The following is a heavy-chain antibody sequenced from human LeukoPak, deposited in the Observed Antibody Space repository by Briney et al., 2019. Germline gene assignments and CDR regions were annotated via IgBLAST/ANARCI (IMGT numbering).Heavy chain of an antibody. V-gene: IGHV1-8*01. D-gene: IGHD1-26*01. CDR3: ARVRIVGATHDYYYGMDV. CDR1: GYTFTSYD. CDR2: MNPNSGNT. J-gene: IGHJ6*02. Sequence: ASVKVSCKASGYTFTSYDINWVRQATGQGLEWMGWMNPNSGNTGYAQKFQGRVTMTRNTSISTAYMKLNSLRSEDTAVYYCARVRIVGATHDYYYGMDVWGQGTTVTVSS.